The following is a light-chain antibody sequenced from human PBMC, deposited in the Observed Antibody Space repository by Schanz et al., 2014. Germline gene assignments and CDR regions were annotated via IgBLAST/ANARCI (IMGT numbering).Light chain of an antibody. CDR2: GAS. Sequence: EVVLTQSPATLSVSPGERATLSCRASQSVSSNLAWYQQKPGQAPRLLIFGASTGASGIPARFSGSGSGTEFSLTISSLQSEDFAVYYCQQYNTWPPKYTFGQGTKLEIK. CDR1: QSVSSN. CDR3: QQYNTWPPKYT. J-gene: IGKJ2*01. V-gene: IGKV3-15*01.